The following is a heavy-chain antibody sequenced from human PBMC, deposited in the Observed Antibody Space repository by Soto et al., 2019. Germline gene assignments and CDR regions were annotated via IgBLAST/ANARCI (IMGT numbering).Heavy chain of an antibody. J-gene: IGHJ5*02. CDR1: GDAISDYS. CDR3: SRGAGLPWFDP. Sequence: QVQLQESGPGLVKPSETLSLTCTVSGDAISDYSWSWIRQPAGQGLEWIGRVYVAGGSNYSPSLKSRATISLDRSKNEFSLRLTSVTAADTAVYFCSRGAGLPWFDPWGQGILVTVSS. V-gene: IGHV4-4*07. CDR2: VYVAGGS.